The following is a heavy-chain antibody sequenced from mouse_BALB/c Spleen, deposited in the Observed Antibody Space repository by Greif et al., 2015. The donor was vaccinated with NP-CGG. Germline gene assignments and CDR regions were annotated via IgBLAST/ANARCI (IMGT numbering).Heavy chain of an antibody. CDR1: GDSITSGY. V-gene: IGHV3-8*02. J-gene: IGHJ1*01. D-gene: IGHD2-2*01. CDR2: ISYSGST. Sequence: DVKLVESGPRLVKPSQTLSLTCSVTGDSITSGYWSWIRKFPGNKLEYMGYISYSGSTYYNPSLKSRISITRDTSKNQYYLQLNSVTTEDTATYYCARYEDSFPYGYEEGYWYFDVWGAGTTVTVSS. CDR3: ARYEDSFPYGYEEGYWYFDV.